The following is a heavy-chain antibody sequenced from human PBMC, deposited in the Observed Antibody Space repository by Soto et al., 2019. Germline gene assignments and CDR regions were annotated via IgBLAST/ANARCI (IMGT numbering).Heavy chain of an antibody. CDR3: AKDTGGIAVAGRVDDAFDI. J-gene: IGHJ3*02. CDR2: ISGSGGST. CDR1: GFTFSSYA. D-gene: IGHD6-19*01. V-gene: IGHV3-23*01. Sequence: GGSLRLSCAASGFTFSSYAMSWVRQAPGKGLEWVSAISGSGGSTYYADSVKGRSPNSRDNSKNTLYLQMNSLRAEDTAVYYCAKDTGGIAVAGRVDDAFDIWGQGTMVTVSS.